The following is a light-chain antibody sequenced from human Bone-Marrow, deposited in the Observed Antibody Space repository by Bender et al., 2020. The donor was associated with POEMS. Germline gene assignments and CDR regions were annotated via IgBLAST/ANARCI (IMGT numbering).Light chain of an antibody. CDR1: SSDIRRYDR. CDR2: EVN. V-gene: IGLV2-18*01. Sequence: QSALTQPRSVSGSPGQSVTISCTGSSSDIRRYDRVSWYQQAPGTAPKLIIFEVNNRPSGVPHRFSGSKSGNTASLTISGLQAEDEAEYYCSLYTSATTVVFGGGTKVTVL. J-gene: IGLJ3*02. CDR3: SLYTSATTVV.